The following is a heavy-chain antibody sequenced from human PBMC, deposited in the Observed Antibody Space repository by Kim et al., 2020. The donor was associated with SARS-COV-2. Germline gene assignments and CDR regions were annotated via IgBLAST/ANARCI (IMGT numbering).Heavy chain of an antibody. V-gene: IGHV4-4*02. CDR2: IYLSGTT. Sequence: SETLSLTCAVSGGSISSTKWWSWVRQPPGRGLEWIGEIYLSGTTNYNPSLMSRLTMSVDKSKNQFSLRLSSVTAADTAVYYCARGAAGGTTYNWLDPWGQGTLVTVSS. D-gene: IGHD2-2*01. J-gene: IGHJ5*02. CDR1: GGSISSTKW. CDR3: ARGAAGGTTYNWLDP.